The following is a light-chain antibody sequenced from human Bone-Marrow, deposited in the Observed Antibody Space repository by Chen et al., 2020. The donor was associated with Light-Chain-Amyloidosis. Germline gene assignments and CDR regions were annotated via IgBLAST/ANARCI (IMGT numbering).Light chain of an antibody. CDR2: RDT. CDR3: QSADSSGTYEVI. CDR1: DLPTKY. V-gene: IGLV3-25*03. J-gene: IGLJ2*01. Sequence: SYDLTQPPSVSVSPGPTARITCSGDDLPTKYAYWYQQKPGQAPVLVIHRDTERPSGISARFSGSSSGTTATLTISGVQAEDEADYHCQSADSSGTYEVIFGGGTKLTVL.